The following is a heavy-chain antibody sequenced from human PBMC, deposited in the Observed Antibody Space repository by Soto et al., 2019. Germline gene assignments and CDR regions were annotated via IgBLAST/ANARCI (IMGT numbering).Heavy chain of an antibody. Sequence: SETLSLTCAVYGGSFSGYYWSWIRQPPGKGLEWIGEINHSGSTNYNPSLKSRVTISVDTSKNQFSLKLSSVTAADTAVYYCASPLEPYAFDIWGQGTMVTVSS. V-gene: IGHV4-34*01. CDR1: GGSFSGYY. J-gene: IGHJ3*02. CDR3: ASPLEPYAFDI. D-gene: IGHD3-3*01. CDR2: INHSGST.